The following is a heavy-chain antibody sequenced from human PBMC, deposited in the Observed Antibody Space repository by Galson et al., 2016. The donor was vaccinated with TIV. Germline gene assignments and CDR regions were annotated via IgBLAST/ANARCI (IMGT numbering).Heavy chain of an antibody. CDR3: ARAPGYSGYSYGYFDS. D-gene: IGHD5-18*01. CDR1: GYSLSSFW. CDR2: IYPRDSDI. V-gene: IGHV5-51*03. J-gene: IGHJ4*02. Sequence: QSGAEVKKPGESLKISCKASGYSLSSFWVGWVRQTPGKGLEWMGIIYPRDSDITYSPSFQGQVTISADESVSTAYLQWSSLKASDTAIYYCARAPGYSGYSYGYFDSWGQGTLVTVSS.